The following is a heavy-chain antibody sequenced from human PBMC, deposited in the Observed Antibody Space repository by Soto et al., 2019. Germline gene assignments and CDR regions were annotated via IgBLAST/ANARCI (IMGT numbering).Heavy chain of an antibody. J-gene: IGHJ6*02. CDR2: ISGSGYGT. CDR1: GFTSSNYD. V-gene: IGHV3-23*01. CDR3: ASRRGYGYAMDV. D-gene: IGHD5-18*01. Sequence: EVQLLESGGGLVQPGGSLRLSCAASGFTSSNYDMSWVRQAPGKGLEWVSGISGSGYGTYYADSVKGRFTSSRDNYKSTMYLQMNSLRAEDTAVYDFASRRGYGYAMDVWGQGTTVTVSS.